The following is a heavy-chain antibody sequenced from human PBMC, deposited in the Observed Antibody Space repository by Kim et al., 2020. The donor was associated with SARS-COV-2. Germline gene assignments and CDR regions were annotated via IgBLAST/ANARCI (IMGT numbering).Heavy chain of an antibody. Sequence: YAGSVRGRFTLTRDDDKSTLDLQMHSLRAEDTAVYYCAKVGTTVVTPLDYWGQGTLVTVSS. J-gene: IGHJ4*02. CDR3: AKVGTTVVTPLDY. V-gene: IGHV3-23*01. D-gene: IGHD4-17*01.